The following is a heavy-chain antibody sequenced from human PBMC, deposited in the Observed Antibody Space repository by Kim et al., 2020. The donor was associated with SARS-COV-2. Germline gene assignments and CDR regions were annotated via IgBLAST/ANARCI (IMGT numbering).Heavy chain of an antibody. CDR3: ARDHYCDSSSCSLSIGPGDFDY. CDR2: ISGSGGYT. Sequence: GGSLRLSCAASGFTFSSYAMSWVRQAPGKGLEWVSGISGSGGYTYYAGSVKGRFTISRDNSKDTLYLQTNSLRADDTAIYYCARDHYCDSSSCSLSIGPGDFDYWGRGTLVTVSS. J-gene: IGHJ4*02. CDR1: GFTFSSYA. V-gene: IGHV3-23*01. D-gene: IGHD2-2*01.